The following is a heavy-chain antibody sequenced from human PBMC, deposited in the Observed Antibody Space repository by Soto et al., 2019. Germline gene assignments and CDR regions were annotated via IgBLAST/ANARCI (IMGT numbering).Heavy chain of an antibody. V-gene: IGHV3-48*04. J-gene: IGHJ4*02. Sequence: GGSLRLSCPASGFTFSSYSMNWVRQAPGKGLEWVSYISSSSSTIFYADSVKGRVTNSRDNAKNSLYLQMNSLRAEYTAVYCCARDIVGLFDYWGQGTLVTVSS. CDR3: ARDIVGLFDY. CDR1: GFTFSSYS. CDR2: ISSSSSTI. D-gene: IGHD1-26*01.